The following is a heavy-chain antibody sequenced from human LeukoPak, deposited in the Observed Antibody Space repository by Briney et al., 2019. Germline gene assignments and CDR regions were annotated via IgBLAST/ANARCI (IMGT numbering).Heavy chain of an antibody. CDR2: IYTTGSA. CDR3: ARDRGDYGGPDY. V-gene: IGHV4-4*07. CDR1: GGSISSYY. Sequence: KSSETLSLTCTVSGGSISSYYGSWIRQPAGKGLEWIGRIYTTGSANYNPSLKSRVTISVDTSKNQFSLKLSSVTAADTAVYYCARDRGDYGGPDYWGRGTLVTVSS. D-gene: IGHD4-23*01. J-gene: IGHJ4*02.